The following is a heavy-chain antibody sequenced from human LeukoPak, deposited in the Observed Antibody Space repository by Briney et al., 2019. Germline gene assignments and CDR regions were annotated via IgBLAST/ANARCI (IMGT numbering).Heavy chain of an antibody. CDR2: ISYDGSNK. CDR3: AREFRGVTRYFDY. J-gene: IGHJ4*02. V-gene: IGHV3-30*03. D-gene: IGHD3-10*01. Sequence: PGGSLRLSCAASGFTLDDYGMSWVRQAPGKGLEWVAFISYDGSNKYYADSVKGRFTISRDNSKKMLYLQVNSLRAEDTAVYYCAREFRGVTRYFDYWGQGTLVTVSS. CDR1: GFTLDDYG.